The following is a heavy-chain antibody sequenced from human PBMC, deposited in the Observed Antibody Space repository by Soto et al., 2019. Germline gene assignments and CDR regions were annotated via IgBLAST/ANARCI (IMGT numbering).Heavy chain of an antibody. D-gene: IGHD5-18*01. J-gene: IGHJ5*02. CDR3: ARDLFSVAAMVTRGNNWFDP. Sequence: GASVKVSCKASGYTFTSYDINWVRQATGQGLEWMGWMNPNSGNTGYAQKFQGRVTMTRNTSISTAYMELSSLRSEDTAVYYCARDLFSVAAMVTRGNNWFDPWGQGTLVTVSS. V-gene: IGHV1-8*01. CDR2: MNPNSGNT. CDR1: GYTFTSYD.